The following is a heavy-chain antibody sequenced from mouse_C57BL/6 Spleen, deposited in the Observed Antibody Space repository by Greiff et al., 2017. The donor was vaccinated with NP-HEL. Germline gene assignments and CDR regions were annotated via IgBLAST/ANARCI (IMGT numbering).Heavy chain of an antibody. CDR1: GYTFTDYY. V-gene: IGHV1-19*01. CDR3: AREEIRDLWFFAY. D-gene: IGHD2-2*01. J-gene: IGHJ3*01. Sequence: EVQLQQSGPVLVKPGASVKMSCKASGYTFTDYYMNWVKQSHGKSLEWIGVINPYNGGTSYNQKFKGKATLTVDKSSSTAYMELNSLTSEDSAVYYCAREEIRDLWFFAYWGQGTLVTVSA. CDR2: INPYNGGT.